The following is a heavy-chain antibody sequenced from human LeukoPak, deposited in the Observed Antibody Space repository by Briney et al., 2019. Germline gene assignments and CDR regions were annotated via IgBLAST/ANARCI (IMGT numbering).Heavy chain of an antibody. D-gene: IGHD6-19*01. CDR3: ARQKGAVAPSGFDY. Sequence: SETLSLTCTVSGGSITSSSYYWARIRQPPGKGPEWIGSIFYSGSTYHNPSLKSRVTISVDTSKNQFSLKLSAVTAADTAVYYCARQKGAVAPSGFDYWGQGTLVTVSS. CDR1: GGSITSSSYY. V-gene: IGHV4-39*01. CDR2: IFYSGST. J-gene: IGHJ4*02.